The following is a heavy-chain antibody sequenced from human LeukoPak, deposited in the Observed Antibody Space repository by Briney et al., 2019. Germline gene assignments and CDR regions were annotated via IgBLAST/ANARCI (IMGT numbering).Heavy chain of an antibody. CDR3: AKGGVYSSSWPAEYSQH. V-gene: IGHV3-48*01. Sequence: PGGSLRLSCAASGFTFSSYSMNWVRQGPGKGLEWVSYISSSSSTIYCADSVKGRFTISRDNAKNSLYLQMNSLRAEDTAVYYCAKGGVYSSSWPAEYSQHWGQGTLVTVSS. J-gene: IGHJ1*01. CDR1: GFTFSSYS. CDR2: ISSSSSTI. D-gene: IGHD6-13*01.